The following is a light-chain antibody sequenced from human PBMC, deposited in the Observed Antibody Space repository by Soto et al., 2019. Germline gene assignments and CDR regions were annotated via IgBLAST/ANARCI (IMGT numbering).Light chain of an antibody. CDR1: SSDVGGYNY. V-gene: IGLV2-14*01. J-gene: IGLJ2*01. CDR3: SAYTSSSPVV. CDR2: EVS. Sequence: QSALTQPASVSGSPGQSITISCTGTSSDVGGYNYVSWYQQHPGKAPKLMIYEVSNRPSGVSNRFSGSKSGNPASLTISGLQAEDGADYYCSAYTSSSPVVFGGGTKLAVL.